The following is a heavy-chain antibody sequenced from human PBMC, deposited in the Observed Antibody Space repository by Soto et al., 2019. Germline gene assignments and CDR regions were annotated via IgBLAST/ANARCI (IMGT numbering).Heavy chain of an antibody. CDR1: GGSISSSSYH. J-gene: IGHJ4*02. Sequence: PSETLSLTCTVSGGSISSSSYHWGWIRQPPGKGLEWIGSIHYSGNTYYNPSLKSRVSMSVDTSKNQFSLKLTSVTAADTAVYYCARDKITGLFDYWGQRTLVTGSS. V-gene: IGHV4-39*02. CDR3: ARDKITGLFDY. D-gene: IGHD2-21*01. CDR2: IHYSGNT.